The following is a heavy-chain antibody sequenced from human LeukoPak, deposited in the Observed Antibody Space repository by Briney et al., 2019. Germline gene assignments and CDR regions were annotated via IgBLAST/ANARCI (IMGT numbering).Heavy chain of an antibody. D-gene: IGHD6-19*01. CDR1: GFIFRDYA. J-gene: IGHJ4*02. CDR2: INGDGDTT. V-gene: IGHV3-23*01. Sequence: SGGSLRLSCAASGFIFRDYAMSWVRQAPGKGLEWVSTINGDGDTTYDADSVKGRFTISRDKSKNTVYLEMNSLRAEDTAVYYCARRFRTVAGPGVPDYWGQGTLVTVSS. CDR3: ARRFRTVAGPGVPDY.